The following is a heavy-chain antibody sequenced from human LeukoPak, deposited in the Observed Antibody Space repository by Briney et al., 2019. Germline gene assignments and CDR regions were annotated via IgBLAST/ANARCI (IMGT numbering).Heavy chain of an antibody. CDR2: ASDTGRT. CDR1: SGFSTHYY. J-gene: IGHJ4*02. CDR3: TKGYYEPFDV. D-gene: IGHD3-16*01. V-gene: IGHV4-59*01. Sequence: SETLSLTCTVSSGFSTHYYWNWIRQPPGKALEWIGCASDTGRTTYNPSLKSRLTISVDTSKRQFSLTLTSLTAADTAVYYCTKGYYEPFDVWGQGILVTVSS.